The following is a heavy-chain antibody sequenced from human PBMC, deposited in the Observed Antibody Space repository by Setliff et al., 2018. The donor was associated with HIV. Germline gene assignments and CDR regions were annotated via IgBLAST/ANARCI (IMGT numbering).Heavy chain of an antibody. Sequence: SETLSLTCTVSGGSISSYYWSWIRQPPGKGLERIGYIDNSGSTNYNPSLKSRVTISVDTSKNQISLKLSSVIAADTAMYYCARRGYSYVERVYYYYMDVWGKGTTVTVSS. D-gene: IGHD5-18*01. J-gene: IGHJ6*03. CDR3: ARRGYSYVERVYYYYMDV. CDR2: IDNSGST. V-gene: IGHV4-4*09. CDR1: GGSISSYY.